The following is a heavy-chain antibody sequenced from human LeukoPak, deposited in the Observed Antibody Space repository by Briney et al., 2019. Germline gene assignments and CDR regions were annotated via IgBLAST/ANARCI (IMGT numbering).Heavy chain of an antibody. CDR2: INHSGST. D-gene: IGHD3-3*01. Sequence: PGGSLRLSCAASGFTFSSYAMSWVRQAPGKGLEWIGEINHSGSTNYNPSLKSRVTISVDTSKNQFSLKLSFVTAADTAVYYCARGLRFLVVWGQGTTVTVSS. V-gene: IGHV4-34*01. CDR1: GFTFSSYA. J-gene: IGHJ6*02. CDR3: ARGLRFLVV.